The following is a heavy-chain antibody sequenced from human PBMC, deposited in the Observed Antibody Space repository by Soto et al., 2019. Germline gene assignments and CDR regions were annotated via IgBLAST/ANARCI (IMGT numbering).Heavy chain of an antibody. J-gene: IGHJ6*02. CDR1: GGTFSSYA. CDR2: IIPNFGTA. D-gene: IGHD4-4*01. V-gene: IGHV1-69*01. CDR3: ATSILYSNYFSGPIGMDV. Sequence: QVQLVQSGAEVKKPGSSVKVSCKASGGTFSSYAISWVRQAPGQGLEWMGGIIPNFGTANYAQKFQGRVTITADESTSTAYMELSSLRSEDTAVYYCATSILYSNYFSGPIGMDVWSQVTTVTVSS.